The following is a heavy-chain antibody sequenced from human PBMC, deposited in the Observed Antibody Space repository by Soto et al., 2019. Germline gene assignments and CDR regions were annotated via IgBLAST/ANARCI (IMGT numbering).Heavy chain of an antibody. J-gene: IGHJ6*02. CDR2: INHSGSI. CDR1: GGSFSGYY. V-gene: IGHV4-34*01. CDR3: ARAGKRNYYYYYGMDV. Sequence: SETLSLTCAVYGGSFSGYYWSWIRQPPGKGLEWIGEINHSGSINYNPSLKSRVTISVDTSMNQFSLKLSSVTAADTAVYYCARAGKRNYYYYYGMDVWGQGTTVTVSS.